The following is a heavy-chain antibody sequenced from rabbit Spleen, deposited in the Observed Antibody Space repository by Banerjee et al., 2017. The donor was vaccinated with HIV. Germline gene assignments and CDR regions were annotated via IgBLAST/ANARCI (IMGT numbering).Heavy chain of an antibody. Sequence: QSLEESGGDLVKPGASLTLTCTASGFSSSSGDYMYWVRQAPGKGLEWIGTIFGGSVGTIAYSSWAKGRFSISRTSSTTVTLQMTSLTAADTATYFCSRDLAGVIGCNFNLWGPGTLVTVS. CDR1: GFSSSSGDY. CDR2: IFGGSVGTI. J-gene: IGHJ4*01. V-gene: IGHV1S40*01. CDR3: SRDLAGVIGCNFNL. D-gene: IGHD4-1*01.